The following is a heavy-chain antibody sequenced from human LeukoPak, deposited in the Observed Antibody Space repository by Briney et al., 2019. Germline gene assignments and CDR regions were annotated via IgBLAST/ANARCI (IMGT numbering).Heavy chain of an antibody. J-gene: IGHJ2*01. D-gene: IGHD3-9*01. CDR3: ARGPKYYDILTGPFDL. CDR1: GFIFKKYW. Sequence: GGSLRLSCAASGFIFKKYWMNWVRQVPGKGLECLANIKEDGSETYYADSVKGRFTISRDNPKNLLFLQINSLRVEDTAVYYCARGPKYYDILTGPFDLWGRGTLVTVSS. V-gene: IGHV3-7*01. CDR2: IKEDGSET.